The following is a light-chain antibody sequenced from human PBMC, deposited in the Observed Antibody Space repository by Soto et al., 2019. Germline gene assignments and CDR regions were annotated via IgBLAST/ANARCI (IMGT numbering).Light chain of an antibody. CDR2: KAS. CDR3: QKYNSYSPWT. Sequence: DIQMNQSPSTLSGSVGDRVTITCRASQTISSWLAWYQQKPGKAPKLLIYKASTLKSGVPSRFSGSGSGTEFTLTISRLQPDDFATYYCQKYNSYSPWTFGQGAKVDI. CDR1: QTISSW. J-gene: IGKJ1*01. V-gene: IGKV1-5*03.